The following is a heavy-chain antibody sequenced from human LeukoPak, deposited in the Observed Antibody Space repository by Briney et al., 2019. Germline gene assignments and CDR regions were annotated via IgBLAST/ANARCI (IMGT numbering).Heavy chain of an antibody. J-gene: IGHJ4*02. V-gene: IGHV4-34*01. D-gene: IGHD2-15*01. Sequence: SETLSLTCAVYGGSFSNYYWSWIRQPPGKGLEWIGEINHSGSTNYNPSLKSRVTISVRTSKNQFSLKLSSVTAADTALYYCARLWSTYCSGGSCPHQPNYWGQGTLVTVSS. CDR1: GGSFSNYY. CDR2: INHSGST. CDR3: ARLWSTYCSGGSCPHQPNY.